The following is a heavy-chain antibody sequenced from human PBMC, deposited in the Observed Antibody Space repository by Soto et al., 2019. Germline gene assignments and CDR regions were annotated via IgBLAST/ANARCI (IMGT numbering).Heavy chain of an antibody. V-gene: IGHV1-8*01. Sequence: QVQLVQSGAEGKKPGASVKVSCKASGYTFTSYDINWVRQATGQGLEWMGWMNPNSGNTGYAQKFQGRVTMTRNTSISTAYMELSSLRSEDTAVYYCARGHVDTAMVTAGFDPWSQGTLVTVSS. CDR1: GYTFTSYD. J-gene: IGHJ5*02. CDR2: MNPNSGNT. D-gene: IGHD5-18*01. CDR3: ARGHVDTAMVTAGFDP.